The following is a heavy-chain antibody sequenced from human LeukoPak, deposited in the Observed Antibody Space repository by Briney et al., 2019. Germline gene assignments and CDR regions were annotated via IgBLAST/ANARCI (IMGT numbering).Heavy chain of an antibody. CDR1: GYSFTDFW. J-gene: IGHJ3*01. D-gene: IGHD2-2*03. CDR3: ARQRGYRMTKDGFDV. CDR2: IYPGDSET. V-gene: IGHV5-51*01. Sequence: GESLKISCMASGYSFTDFWIGWVRHMPGKGLEWMTIIYPGDSETRYSPSLHGQVTISADKSINPAYLQWSSLKASDSGMYYCARQRGYRMTKDGFDVWGQGTLVTVSS.